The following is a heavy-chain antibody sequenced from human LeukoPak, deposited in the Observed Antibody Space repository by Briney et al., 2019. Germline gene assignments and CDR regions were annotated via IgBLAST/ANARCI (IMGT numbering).Heavy chain of an antibody. CDR3: ERDQGLTAPPPYGLDV. D-gene: IGHD5-18*01. CDR2: IIPVLNIT. J-gene: IGHJ6*02. CDR1: AGTFSSTA. V-gene: IGHV1-69*04. Sequence: GSSVNVSCNTSAGTFSSTAITWVRQAPGQGLEWMGRIIPVLNITTYAQKFQGSVTITADTSTSTVYMELSSLRSEETAVYYCERDQGLTAPPPYGLDVWGQGTTVIVSS.